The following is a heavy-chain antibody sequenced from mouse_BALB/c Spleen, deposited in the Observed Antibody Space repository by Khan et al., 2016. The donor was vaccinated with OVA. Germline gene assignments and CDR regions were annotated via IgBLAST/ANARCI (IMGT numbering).Heavy chain of an antibody. V-gene: IGHV1-7*01. J-gene: IGHJ3*01. CDR1: GYTFTAYW. CDR3: ARRGRLGIFAY. Sequence: VELVESGAEVAKPGASVKMSCKASGYTFTAYWIHWVKQRPGQGLEWIGYIDPSTSYTEYNQKFKDKATLTTDKSSSTAYMQLSSLTSEESAVYYCARRGRLGIFAYWGQGTLVTVSA. CDR2: IDPSTSYT.